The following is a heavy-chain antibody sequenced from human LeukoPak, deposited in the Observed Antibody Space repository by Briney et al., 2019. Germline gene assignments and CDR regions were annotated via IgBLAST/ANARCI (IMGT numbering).Heavy chain of an antibody. CDR1: GGSFSGYY. CDR2: INHSGST. Sequence: SETLSLTCAVYGGSFSGYYWSWIRQPPGKGLEWIGEINHSGSTNYNPSLKSRVTISVDTSKNQFSLKLSSVTAADTAVYYCARGRYYDFWSGYYPLDRLSSYYYYYMDVWGKGTTVTVSS. CDR3: ARGRYYDFWSGYYPLDRLSSYYYYYMDV. J-gene: IGHJ6*03. V-gene: IGHV4-34*01. D-gene: IGHD3-3*01.